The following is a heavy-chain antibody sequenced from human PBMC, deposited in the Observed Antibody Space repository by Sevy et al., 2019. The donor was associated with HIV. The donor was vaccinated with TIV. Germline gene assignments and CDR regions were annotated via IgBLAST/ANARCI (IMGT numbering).Heavy chain of an antibody. J-gene: IGHJ4*02. Sequence: GRSLRLSCAASGFSFSSYGMSWVRQTPGQGLEWVSAISGSGGSTYYADSVKGRFTISRDNSKNTLYLQVISLRAEDTAVYYCAKGGFTMVRGVFDYWGQGTLVTVSS. V-gene: IGHV3-23*01. D-gene: IGHD3-10*01. CDR2: ISGSGGST. CDR1: GFSFSSYG. CDR3: AKGGFTMVRGVFDY.